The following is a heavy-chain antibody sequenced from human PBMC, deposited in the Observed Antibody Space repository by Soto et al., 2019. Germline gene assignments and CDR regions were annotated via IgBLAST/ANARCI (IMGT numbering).Heavy chain of an antibody. D-gene: IGHD6-6*01. CDR2: IYSGGST. CDR1: GFTVSSNY. J-gene: IGHJ6*02. Sequence: HPGGSLRLSCAASGFTVSSNYMSWVRQAPGKGLEWVSVIYSGGSTYYADSVKGRFTISRDNSKNTLYLQMNSLRAEDTAVYYCARAGGSSSFYYYYGMDVWGQGTTVTVSS. V-gene: IGHV3-53*01. CDR3: ARAGGSSSFYYYYGMDV.